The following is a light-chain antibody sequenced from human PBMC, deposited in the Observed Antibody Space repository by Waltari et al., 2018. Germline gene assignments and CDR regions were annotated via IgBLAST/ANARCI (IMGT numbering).Light chain of an antibody. CDR1: GSAVGGSDY. V-gene: IGLV2-14*03. J-gene: IGLJ2*01. Sequence: QSALTQPASVSGSPGQSITISCSGVGSAVGGSDYVSWHQHHPGKAPQVIIYDATNRPSGVSDRFSASKSANTVSLTISRLQPEDEADYYCSSQTLDGLVLFGGGTRVTVL. CDR3: SSQTLDGLVL. CDR2: DAT.